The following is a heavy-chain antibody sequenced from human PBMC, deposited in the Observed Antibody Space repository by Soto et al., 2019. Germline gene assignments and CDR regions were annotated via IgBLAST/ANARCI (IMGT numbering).Heavy chain of an antibody. J-gene: IGHJ4*02. CDR1: GGTFSSYA. CDR2: IIPIFGTA. D-gene: IGHD2-15*01. CDR3: ARDPVVVVAEPGYFDY. V-gene: IGHV1-69*13. Sequence: ASVKVSCKASGGTFSSYAISWVRQAPGQGLEWMGGIIPIFGTANYAQKFQGRVTITADESTSTAYMELSSLRSEDTAVYYCARDPVVVVAEPGYFDYWGQGTLVTVSS.